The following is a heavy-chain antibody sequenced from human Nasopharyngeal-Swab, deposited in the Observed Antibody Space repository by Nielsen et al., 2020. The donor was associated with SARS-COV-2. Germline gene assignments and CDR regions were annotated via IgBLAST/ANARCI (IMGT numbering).Heavy chain of an antibody. D-gene: IGHD3-22*01. CDR2: ISSSSSTI. V-gene: IGHV3-48*01. CDR1: GFTFSSYS. J-gene: IGHJ6*03. CDR3: AREHYYDSSGYYLLYYYYYMDV. Sequence: GSLRLSCAASGFTFSSYSMNWVRQAPGKGLEWVSYISSSSSTIYYADSVKGRFTISRDNAKNSLYLQMNSLRAEDTAVYYCAREHYYDSSGYYLLYYYYYMDVWGKGTTVTVSS.